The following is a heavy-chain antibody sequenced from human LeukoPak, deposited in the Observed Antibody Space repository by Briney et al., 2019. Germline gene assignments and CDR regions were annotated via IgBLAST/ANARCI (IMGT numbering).Heavy chain of an antibody. D-gene: IGHD5-12*01. J-gene: IGHJ5*02. CDR3: AREEATSFDP. Sequence: GGTLRLSCAASGFTFISHGMSWVRQAPGKGLEWVSAISGSGGSTYYADSVKGRFTISRDNSKNTLYLQMNSLRAEDTAVYYCAREEATSFDPWGQGTLVTVSS. CDR1: GFTFISHG. CDR2: ISGSGGST. V-gene: IGHV3-23*01.